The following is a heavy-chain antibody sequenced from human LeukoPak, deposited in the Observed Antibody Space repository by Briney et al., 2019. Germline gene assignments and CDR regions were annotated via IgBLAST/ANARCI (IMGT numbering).Heavy chain of an antibody. Sequence: ASVKVSCKASGYTFTGYYMHWVRQAPGQGLEWMGWINPNSGGTNYAQKFQGRVTMTRDTSISTAYMELSRLRSDDTAVYYCARVAMVRGSTWGYWGQGTLVTVSS. D-gene: IGHD3-10*01. CDR2: INPNSGGT. CDR1: GYTFTGYY. V-gene: IGHV1-2*02. J-gene: IGHJ4*02. CDR3: ARVAMVRGSTWGY.